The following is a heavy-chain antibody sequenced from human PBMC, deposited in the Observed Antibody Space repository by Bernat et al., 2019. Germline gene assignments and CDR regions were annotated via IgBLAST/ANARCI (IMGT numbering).Heavy chain of an antibody. D-gene: IGHD3-3*01. J-gene: IGHJ4*02. V-gene: IGHV3-64D*06. CDR2: ISSNGGST. Sequence: EVQLVESGGGLVQPGGSLRLSCSASGFTFSSYAMHWVRQAPGKGLEYVSAISSNGGSTYCADSVKGRFTISRDNSKNTLYLQMSSLRAEDTAVYYCVKDLRDDFWSGYYAYWGQGNLVTVSS. CDR3: VKDLRDDFWSGYYAY. CDR1: GFTFSSYA.